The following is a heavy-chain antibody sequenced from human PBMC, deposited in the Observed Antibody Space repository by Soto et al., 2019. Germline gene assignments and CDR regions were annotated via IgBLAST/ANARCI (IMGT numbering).Heavy chain of an antibody. CDR3: ARLGVTTSVYYYTMDV. CDR1: GFGLINYG. Sequence: VASVKVSCKASGFGLINYGFTWVRQAPGQGLEWMGWISAYNGNTIYVQNLQGRLTMTRDTSTSTAYTELRSLRSDDTAVYYCARLGVTTSVYYYTMDVWGQGTTVTVSS. CDR2: ISAYNGNT. D-gene: IGHD4-4*01. J-gene: IGHJ6*02. V-gene: IGHV1-18*04.